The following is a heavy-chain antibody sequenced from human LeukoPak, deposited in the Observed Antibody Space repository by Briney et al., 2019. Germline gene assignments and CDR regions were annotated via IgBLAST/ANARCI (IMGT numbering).Heavy chain of an antibody. D-gene: IGHD5-24*01. J-gene: IGHJ4*02. CDR1: GGSISSGHYY. CDR2: IYYSGSS. CDR3: ARQVEMATMHFDY. V-gene: IGHV4-30-4*01. Sequence: PSETLSLTCTVSGGSISSGHYYWSWIRQPPGKGLEWIGYIYYSGSSYYNPSLKSRVTISPDTSKNQFSLRLSSVTAADTAVYYCARQVEMATMHFDYWGQGTLVTVSS.